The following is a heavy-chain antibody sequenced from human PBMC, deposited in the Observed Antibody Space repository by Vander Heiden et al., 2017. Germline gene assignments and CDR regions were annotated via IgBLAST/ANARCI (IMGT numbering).Heavy chain of an antibody. V-gene: IGHV1-8*01. CDR3: ARTPPSWLYAIDY. J-gene: IGHJ4*02. Sequence: QVPLGQAGAEVKKPVASLQVSCRASGYTFSTYAINWVRQAAGQGLEWMGWMNPKSGNTGYAQKFQGRVTMTRDTSISTAYMELSSLKSEDTAVYYCARTPPSWLYAIDYWGQGTQVSVSS. D-gene: IGHD2-8*01. CDR2: MNPKSGNT. CDR1: GYTFSTYA.